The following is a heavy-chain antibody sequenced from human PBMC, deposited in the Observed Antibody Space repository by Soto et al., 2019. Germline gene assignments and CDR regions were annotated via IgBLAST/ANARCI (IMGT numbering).Heavy chain of an antibody. D-gene: IGHD6-13*01. CDR1: GFTFDDYA. V-gene: IGHV3-9*01. CDR3: AKDQGSSWYEIDY. Sequence: PGGSLRLSCAASGFTFDDYALHWVRQAPGKGLEWVSGIGWNGGQIGYADSVKGRFTISRDNAKNSLYLQMNSLKPEDTAVYYCAKDQGSSWYEIDYWGQGT. J-gene: IGHJ4*02. CDR2: IGWNGGQI.